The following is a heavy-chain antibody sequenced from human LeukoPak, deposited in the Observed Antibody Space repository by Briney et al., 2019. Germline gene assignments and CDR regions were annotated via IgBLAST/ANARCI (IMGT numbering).Heavy chain of an antibody. CDR1: RFTFSGFW. J-gene: IGHJ6*02. CDR3: ARASATDYGDYVPYYYYGMDV. V-gene: IGHV3-7*03. D-gene: IGHD4-17*01. Sequence: GGSLRLSCAVSRFTFSGFWMSWSRQAPGKGLEWVASINSDGSEGYYADVVKGRFTISRDNAKNSLYLQINSLRAEDTAVYYCARASATDYGDYVPYYYYGMDVWGQGTTVTVSS. CDR2: INSDGSEG.